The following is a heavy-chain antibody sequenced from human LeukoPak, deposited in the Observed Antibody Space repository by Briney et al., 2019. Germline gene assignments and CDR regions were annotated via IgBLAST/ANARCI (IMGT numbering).Heavy chain of an antibody. CDR2: IRYDGSNK. Sequence: PGGSLRLSCAASGFTFSSYGMHWVRQAPGKGLEWVAVIRYDGSNKYYADSVKGRFTISRDNSKNTLYLQMNSLRAEDTAVYYCARENWGPYYYYYGMDVWGQGTTVTVSS. D-gene: IGHD7-27*01. CDR3: ARENWGPYYYYYGMDV. J-gene: IGHJ6*02. CDR1: GFTFSSYG. V-gene: IGHV3-33*01.